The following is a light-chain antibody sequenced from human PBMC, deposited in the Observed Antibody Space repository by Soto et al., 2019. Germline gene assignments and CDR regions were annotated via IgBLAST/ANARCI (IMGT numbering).Light chain of an antibody. CDR2: GNS. CDR3: QSYDSSLSAWV. V-gene: IGLV1-40*01. J-gene: IGLJ3*02. CDR1: SSNIGAAYG. Sequence: QSVLTQPPSVSGAPGQRVTISCTGTSSNIGAAYGVHWYQQMPGTAPRLLIYGNSDRPSGVPDRFSDSKSGTSASLAITGLQAEDEADYYCQSYDSSLSAWVFGGGTQLTVL.